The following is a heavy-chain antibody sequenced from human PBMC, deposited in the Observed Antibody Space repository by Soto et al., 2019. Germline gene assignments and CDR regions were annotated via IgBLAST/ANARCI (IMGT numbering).Heavy chain of an antibody. CDR1: GLIVSSTY. J-gene: IGHJ3*02. V-gene: IGHV3-66*01. Sequence: EVQLVESGGGLVQPGGSLRLSCAASGLIVSSTYMSWVRQAPGKGLEWVSVISNGGDTHYADSVKSRFSLSRDISNNTLHLQMSSLRVEDTAVYYCAREPRYCSGGSCSITGDAFDIWGQGTMVTVSS. CDR3: AREPRYCSGGSCSITGDAFDI. CDR2: ISNGGDT. D-gene: IGHD2-15*01.